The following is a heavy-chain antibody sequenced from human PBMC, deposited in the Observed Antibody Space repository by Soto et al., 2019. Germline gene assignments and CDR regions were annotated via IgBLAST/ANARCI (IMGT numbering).Heavy chain of an antibody. J-gene: IGHJ6*02. V-gene: IGHV1-18*01. CDR2: ISAYNGTA. CDR1: GYTFTSYG. D-gene: IGHD5-18*01. CDR3: ASIVDTAMASSLYYYYGMDV. Sequence: ASVKVSCKASGYTFTSYGISWVRQAPGQGLEWMGWISAYNGTANYAQKFQGRVTITADESTSTAYMELSSLRSEDTAVYYCASIVDTAMASSLYYYYGMDVWGQGTTVTVSS.